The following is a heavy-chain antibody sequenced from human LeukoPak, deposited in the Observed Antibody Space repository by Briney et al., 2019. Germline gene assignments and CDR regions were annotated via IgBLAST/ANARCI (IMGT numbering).Heavy chain of an antibody. CDR2: TSGDGGIT. D-gene: IGHD3-10*01. CDR1: GFTFSSHA. Sequence: GGSLRLSCAASGFTFSSHAMSWVRQAPGKGLEGVSATSGDGGITYYAASVKGRFTISRDNSKNTLYLQMNSLRAEDTALYYCAKCAWFGDAPGGDYWGQGTLVTVSS. V-gene: IGHV3-23*01. CDR3: AKCAWFGDAPGGDY. J-gene: IGHJ4*02.